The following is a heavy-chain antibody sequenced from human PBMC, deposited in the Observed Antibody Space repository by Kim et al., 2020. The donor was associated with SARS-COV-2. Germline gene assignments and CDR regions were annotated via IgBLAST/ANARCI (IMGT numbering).Heavy chain of an antibody. D-gene: IGHD5-12*01. CDR2: IYHSGST. CDR1: GGSISSSNW. Sequence: SETLSLTCAVSGGSISSSNWWSWVRQPPGKGLEWIGEIYHSGSTNYNPSLKSRVTISVDKSKNQFSLKLSSVTAADTAVYYCARDLRSGYDKNWYFDLWGRGTLVTVSS. J-gene: IGHJ2*01. V-gene: IGHV4-4*02. CDR3: ARDLRSGYDKNWYFDL.